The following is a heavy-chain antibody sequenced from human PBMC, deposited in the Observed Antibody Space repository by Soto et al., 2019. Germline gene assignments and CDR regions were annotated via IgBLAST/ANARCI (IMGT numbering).Heavy chain of an antibody. Sequence: ASVKVSCKASGYTFTSYAMHWVRQAPGQRLEWMGWINAGNGNTKYSQKFQGRVTITRDTSASTAYMELSSLRSEDTAVYYCARDCSGGSCYSEDYYYYGMDVWGQGTTVTVSS. J-gene: IGHJ6*02. CDR3: ARDCSGGSCYSEDYYYYGMDV. D-gene: IGHD2-15*01. CDR1: GYTFTSYA. V-gene: IGHV1-3*01. CDR2: INAGNGNT.